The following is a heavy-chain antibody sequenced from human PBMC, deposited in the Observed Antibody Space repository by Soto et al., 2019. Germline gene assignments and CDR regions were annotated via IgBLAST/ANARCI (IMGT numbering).Heavy chain of an antibody. D-gene: IGHD3-10*01. V-gene: IGHV3-9*01. CDR3: AKGLWFGELLSDAFDI. J-gene: IGHJ3*02. CDR2: ISWNSGSI. Sequence: SLRLSCAASGFTFDDYAMHWVRQAPGKGLEWVSGISWNSGSIGYADSVKGRFTISRDNAKNALYLQMNSLRAEDTALYYCAKGLWFGELLSDAFDIWGQGTMVTVSS. CDR1: GFTFDDYA.